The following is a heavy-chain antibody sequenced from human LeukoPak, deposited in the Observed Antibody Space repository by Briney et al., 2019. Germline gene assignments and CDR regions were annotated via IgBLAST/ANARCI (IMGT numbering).Heavy chain of an antibody. V-gene: IGHV3-23*01. CDR2: ISGSGGST. J-gene: IGHJ5*02. CDR1: GFTFSSYA. D-gene: IGHD6-19*01. Sequence: GGSLRLSCAASGFTFSSYAMSWVRQAPGKGLEWVSAISGSGGSTSYADSVKGRFTISRDNAKNTLYLQMNSLRAEDTAVYYCARDRRIAVAVDRVPSWFDPWGQGTLVTVSS. CDR3: ARDRRIAVAVDRVPSWFDP.